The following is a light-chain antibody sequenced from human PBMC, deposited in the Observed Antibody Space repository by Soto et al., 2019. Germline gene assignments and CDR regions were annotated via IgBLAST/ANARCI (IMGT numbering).Light chain of an antibody. J-gene: IGKJ4*01. Sequence: EIVLTQSPGTLSLSPGERATLSCRASQSVSSSYLAWYQQKPGQAPRLLIYGASSRDTGIRDRFSGSGSGTYFTLNNSRLEPEDFAVYYCQQYGRSPLTFGLGTKVEIK. CDR2: GAS. V-gene: IGKV3-20*01. CDR1: QSVSSSY. CDR3: QQYGRSPLT.